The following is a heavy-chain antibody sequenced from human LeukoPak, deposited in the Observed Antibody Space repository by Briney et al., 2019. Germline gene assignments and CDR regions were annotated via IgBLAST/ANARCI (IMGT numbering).Heavy chain of an antibody. Sequence: GGSLRLSYAASGFTVSSNYMSWVRQAPGKGLEWVSVIYSGGSTCYADSVKGRFTISRDNSKNTLYLQMNSLRAEDTAVYYCARVIAARERAWFGELRLYYYYYMDVWGKGTTVTISS. CDR1: GFTVSSNY. J-gene: IGHJ6*03. CDR3: ARVIAARERAWFGELRLYYYYYMDV. V-gene: IGHV3-66*01. CDR2: IYSGGST. D-gene: IGHD3-10*01.